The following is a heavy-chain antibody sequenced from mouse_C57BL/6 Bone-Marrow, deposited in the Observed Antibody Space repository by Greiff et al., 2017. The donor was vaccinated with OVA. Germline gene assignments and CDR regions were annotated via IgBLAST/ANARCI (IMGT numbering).Heavy chain of an antibody. V-gene: IGHV10-1*01. CDR1: GFSFNTYA. J-gene: IGHJ4*01. CDR3: VRPPYDSYAMDY. CDR2: IRSKSNNYAT. Sequence: VQLKESGGGLVQPKGSLKLSCAASGFSFNTYAMNWVRQAPGKGLEWVARIRSKSNNYATYYADSVKDRFTISRDDSESMLYLQMNNLKTEDTAMYYCVRPPYDSYAMDYWGQGTSVTVSS.